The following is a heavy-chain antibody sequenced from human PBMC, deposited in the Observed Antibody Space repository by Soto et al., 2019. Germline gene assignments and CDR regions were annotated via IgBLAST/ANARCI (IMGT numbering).Heavy chain of an antibody. Sequence: HVQLVQSGAEVKKPGASLKVSCKASGYTFISYGVSWVRQAPGQGLEWLGWISPYNGNTNYAQKFQGRITMTTDTPTRTVYIDLRTLKTDLTAVYYCARDQTKWLTAAFDISGQGTMVVGSS. CDR1: GYTFISYG. CDR3: ARDQTKWLTAAFDI. D-gene: IGHD5-12*01. J-gene: IGHJ3*02. CDR2: ISPYNGNT. V-gene: IGHV1-18*01.